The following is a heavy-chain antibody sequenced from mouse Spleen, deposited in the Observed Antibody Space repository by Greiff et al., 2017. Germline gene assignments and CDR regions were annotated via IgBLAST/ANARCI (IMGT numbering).Heavy chain of an antibody. Sequence: VQLVESGAELVRPGVSVKISCKGSGYTFTDYAMHWVKQSHAKSLEWIGVISTYYGDASYNQKFKGKATMTVDKSSSTAYMELARLTSEDSAIYYCARSGNYGAWFAYWGQGTLVTVSA. V-gene: IGHV1S137*01. CDR2: ISTYYGDA. D-gene: IGHD2-1*01. J-gene: IGHJ3*01. CDR3: ARSGNYGAWFAY. CDR1: GYTFTDYA.